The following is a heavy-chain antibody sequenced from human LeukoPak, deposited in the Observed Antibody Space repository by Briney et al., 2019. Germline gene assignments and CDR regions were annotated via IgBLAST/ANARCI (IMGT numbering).Heavy chain of an antibody. CDR1: GGSFSGYY. CDR3: ARVDDSSGLDYYYYMDV. CDR2: INHSGST. J-gene: IGHJ6*03. D-gene: IGHD3-22*01. Sequence: SETLSLTCAVYGGSFSGYYWSWIRQPPGKGLEWIGEINHSGSTNYNPSLKSRVTISVDTSKNQFSLKLSSVTAADTAAYYCARVDDSSGLDYYYYMDVWGKGTTVTVSS. V-gene: IGHV4-34*01.